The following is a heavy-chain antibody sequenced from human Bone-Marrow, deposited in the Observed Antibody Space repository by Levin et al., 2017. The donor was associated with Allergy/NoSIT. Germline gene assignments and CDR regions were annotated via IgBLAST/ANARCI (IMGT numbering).Heavy chain of an antibody. CDR3: ARDRRRIAAAVAPDYFDY. CDR1: GYSISSGYY. CDR2: IYHSGST. D-gene: IGHD6-13*01. J-gene: IGHJ4*02. V-gene: IGHV4-38-2*02. Sequence: TSETLSLTCAVSGYSISSGYYWGWIRQPPGKGLEWIGSIYHSGSTYYNPSLKSRVTISVDTSKNQFSLKLSSVTAADTAVYYCARDRRRIAAAVAPDYFDYWGQGTLVTVSS.